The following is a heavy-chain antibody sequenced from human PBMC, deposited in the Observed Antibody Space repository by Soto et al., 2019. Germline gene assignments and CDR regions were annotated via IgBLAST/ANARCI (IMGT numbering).Heavy chain of an antibody. Sequence: QVHLVQSGAEVKKPGSSVKVSCKASGGTFNSYGFNWVRQAPGHGLEWLGGIIPALGRPNYAQKFQGRVTITADDSTSTAYMELSSLRYDDTAIYYCARDATPYCGGDCYFDFWGQGTLVTVSS. J-gene: IGHJ4*02. V-gene: IGHV1-69*01. CDR3: ARDATPYCGGDCYFDF. CDR2: IIPALGRP. D-gene: IGHD2-21*02. CDR1: GGTFNSYG.